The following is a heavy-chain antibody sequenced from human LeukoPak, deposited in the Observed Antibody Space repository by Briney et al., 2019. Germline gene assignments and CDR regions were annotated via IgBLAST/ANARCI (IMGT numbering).Heavy chain of an antibody. CDR2: ISSSGSTI. CDR3: AKDYSSSWYSWFDP. D-gene: IGHD6-13*01. CDR1: GFTFSDYY. Sequence: GGSLRLSCAASGFTFSDYYMSWIRQAPGKGLEWVSYISSSGSTIYYADSVKGRFTISRDNAKNSLYLQMNSLRAEDTALYYCAKDYSSSWYSWFDPWGQGTLVTVSS. J-gene: IGHJ5*02. V-gene: IGHV3-11*01.